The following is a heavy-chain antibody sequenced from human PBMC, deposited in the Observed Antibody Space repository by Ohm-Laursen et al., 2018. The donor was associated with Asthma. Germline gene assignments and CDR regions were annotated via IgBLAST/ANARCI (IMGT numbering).Heavy chain of an antibody. CDR1: GYTFSRYS. CDR2: ISTASSFI. V-gene: IGHV3-21*01. Sequence: SLRLSCAASGYTFSRYSIHWVRQIPGKGLEWVASISTASSFIYYADSVRGRFTTSRDNAKNSLYLQMNSLRAEDTAVYYCASPLRSSGGENYWGQGTLVTVSS. CDR3: ASPLRSSGGENY. J-gene: IGHJ4*02. D-gene: IGHD2-15*01.